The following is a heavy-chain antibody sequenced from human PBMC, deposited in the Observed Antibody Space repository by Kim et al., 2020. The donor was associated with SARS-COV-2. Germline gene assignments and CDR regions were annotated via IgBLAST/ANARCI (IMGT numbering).Heavy chain of an antibody. CDR3: AKGKAEHDY. V-gene: IGHV3-23*01. CDR2: GST. J-gene: IGHJ4*02. Sequence: GSTYYADSVKGRFTISRDNSKNTLYLQMNSLRAEDTAVYYCAKGKAEHDYWGQGTLVTVSS.